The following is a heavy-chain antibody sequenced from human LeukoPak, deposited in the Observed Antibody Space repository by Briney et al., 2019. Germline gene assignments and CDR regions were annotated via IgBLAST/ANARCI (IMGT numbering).Heavy chain of an antibody. D-gene: IGHD3-10*01. J-gene: IGHJ5*02. CDR2: IRYVGSNK. V-gene: IGHV3-30*02. Sequence: PGGSLRLFCAASGFTFSSYGMHWVRQAPGKGLEGVAFIRYVGSNKYYADSVKGRFTISRDNSKNTLYLQMNSLRAEDTAVYYCAKDRDGVSFFWFDPWGQGTLVTVSS. CDR3: AKDRDGVSFFWFDP. CDR1: GFTFSSYG.